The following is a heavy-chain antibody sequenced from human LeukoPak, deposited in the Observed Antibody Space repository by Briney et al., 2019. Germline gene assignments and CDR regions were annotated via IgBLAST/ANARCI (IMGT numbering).Heavy chain of an antibody. CDR2: TSGSGGST. CDR1: GFTFSSYA. J-gene: IGHJ4*02. CDR3: AKDSMNNSGYES. D-gene: IGHD5-12*01. Sequence: GGSLRLSCAASGFTFSSYAMSWVRQAPGKGLEWVSATSGSGGSTYYADSVKGRFTISRDNSKNTLYLQMSSLRAEDTAVYYCAKDSMNNSGYESWGQGTLVTVSS. V-gene: IGHV3-23*01.